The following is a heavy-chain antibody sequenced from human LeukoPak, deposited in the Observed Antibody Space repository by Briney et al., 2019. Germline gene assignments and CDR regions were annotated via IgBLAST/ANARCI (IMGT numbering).Heavy chain of an antibody. D-gene: IGHD3-16*01. CDR2: IKQDGSEK. CDR1: GFTFSSYW. J-gene: IGHJ6*02. V-gene: IGHV3-7*03. CDR3: ARGGGLDV. Sequence: GGSLRLSCAASGFTFSSYWMSWVRQAPGKGLEWVANIKQDGSEKYYVASVKGRFTISRHNAKTSLYLQMSNLRAEDTAVYFWARGGGLDVWGQGATVTVSS.